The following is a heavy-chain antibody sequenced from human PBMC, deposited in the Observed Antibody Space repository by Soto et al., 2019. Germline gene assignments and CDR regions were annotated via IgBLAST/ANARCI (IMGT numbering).Heavy chain of an antibody. CDR1: GGSISSSTYY. V-gene: IGHV4-39*01. CDR3: ARSGYTYGEPDY. D-gene: IGHD5-18*01. CDR2: IYYRGST. Sequence: QLQLQESGPGLVKPSETLSLTCTVSGGSISSSTYYWGWIRQPPGKGLEWIGSIYYRGSTYYNPSLTSRITISVDTSKNQIALKLTSVTAADTALYYCARSGYTYGEPDYWGQGTLVTVSS. J-gene: IGHJ4*02.